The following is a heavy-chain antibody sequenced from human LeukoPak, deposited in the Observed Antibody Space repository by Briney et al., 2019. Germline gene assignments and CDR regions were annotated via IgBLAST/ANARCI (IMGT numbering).Heavy chain of an antibody. CDR3: VKRPMTTVADYFDY. J-gene: IGHJ4*02. CDR1: GFTFSSYA. CDR2: ISAGGGST. D-gene: IGHD4-23*01. Sequence: GGSLRLSCAASGFTFSSYALSWVRQAPGKGLEWVSAISAGGGSTYYADSVKGRFTISRDNSKNTLYLQMNSLRAEDTAVYYCVKRPMTTVADYFDYWGQGTLVTVSS. V-gene: IGHV3-23*01.